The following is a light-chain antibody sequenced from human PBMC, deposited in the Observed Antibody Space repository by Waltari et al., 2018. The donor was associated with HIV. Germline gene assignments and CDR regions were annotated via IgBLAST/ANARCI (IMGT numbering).Light chain of an antibody. CDR1: SRDVASYNF. V-gene: IGLV2-23*02. CDR3: CSYAGTGTYV. Sequence: QSALTQPAPVSGSPGQPIPISCTPTSRDVASYNFVSWYQQPPGKAPKVIIYAVTKPPSGVSNRFSGSKSDNTASLTISGLQAEDEADYYCCSYAGTGTYVFGTGTKVTVL. CDR2: AVT. J-gene: IGLJ1*01.